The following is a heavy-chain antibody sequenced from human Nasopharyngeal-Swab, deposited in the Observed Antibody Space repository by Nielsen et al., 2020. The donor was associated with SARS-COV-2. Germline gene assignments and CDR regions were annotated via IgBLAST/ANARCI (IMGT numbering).Heavy chain of an antibody. D-gene: IGHD4/OR15-4a*01. CDR1: GFIFSGSA. Sequence: GESLKISCAASGFIFSGSAMHWVRQASGRGLEWVGRIGDKAHNYATTYAASVKGRFTISRDDSKNTAFLQMDRLNTEDTALYYCTTDYYFDYWGQGTLVTVSS. CDR2: IGDKAHNYAT. V-gene: IGHV3-73*01. J-gene: IGHJ4*02. CDR3: TTDYYFDY.